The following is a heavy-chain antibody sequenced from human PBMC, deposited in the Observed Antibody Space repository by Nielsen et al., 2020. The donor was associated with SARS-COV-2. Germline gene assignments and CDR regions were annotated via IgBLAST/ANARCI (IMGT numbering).Heavy chain of an antibody. Sequence: WVGQAPGQGLEWMGWINPNSGGTNYAQKFQGRVTMTRNTSISTAYMELSSLRSEDTAVYYCARALRYYYYYYGMDVWGQGTTVTVSS. V-gene: IGHV1-8*01. J-gene: IGHJ6*02. CDR3: ARALRYYYYYYGMDV. CDR2: INPNSGGT. D-gene: IGHD4-17*01.